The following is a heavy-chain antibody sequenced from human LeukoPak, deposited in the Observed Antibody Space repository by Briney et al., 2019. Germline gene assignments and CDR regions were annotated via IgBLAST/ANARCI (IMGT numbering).Heavy chain of an antibody. V-gene: IGHV3-53*04. D-gene: IGHD3-10*01. J-gene: IGHJ4*02. CDR3: ARGWKFRGVYSGFDY. Sequence: GGSLRLSCAASGFSVSNNYMNWVRQAPGKGLEWVSVIYSGGNSYYADSVKGRFTISRYNLKNTLYLQLNSLKPKDAAVYYSARGWKFRGVYSGFDYWGQGTLVSVSS. CDR2: IYSGGNS. CDR1: GFSVSNNY.